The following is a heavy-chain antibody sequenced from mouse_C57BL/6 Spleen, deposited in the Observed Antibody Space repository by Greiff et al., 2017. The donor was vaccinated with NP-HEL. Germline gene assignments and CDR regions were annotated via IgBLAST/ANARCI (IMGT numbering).Heavy chain of an antibody. CDR2: INPNNGGT. Sequence: EVQLQQSGPELVKPGASVKISCKASGYTFTDYCMNWVKQSHGKSLEWIGDINPNNGGTSYNQKFKGKATLTVDKSSSTAYMELRSLTSEDSAVYYCAPLTGVDYFDYWGQGTTLTVSS. J-gene: IGHJ2*01. CDR1: GYTFTDYC. V-gene: IGHV1-26*01. CDR3: APLTGVDYFDY. D-gene: IGHD4-1*01.